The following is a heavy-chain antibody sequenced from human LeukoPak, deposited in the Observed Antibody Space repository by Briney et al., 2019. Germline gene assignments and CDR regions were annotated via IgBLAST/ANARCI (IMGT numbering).Heavy chain of an antibody. V-gene: IGHV3-23*01. CDR1: GLTVTNVW. D-gene: IGHD2-21*02. CDR3: AKDGTGCGGDCYSDY. Sequence: GGSLRLSCAVSGLTVTNVWMTWVRQVPGKGLEWVSAITYSSGNTYYADSVKGRFTISRDNSKNTLYLQMNSLRAEDTALYYCAKDGTGCGGDCYSDYWGQGTLVTVSS. CDR2: ITYSSGNT. J-gene: IGHJ4*02.